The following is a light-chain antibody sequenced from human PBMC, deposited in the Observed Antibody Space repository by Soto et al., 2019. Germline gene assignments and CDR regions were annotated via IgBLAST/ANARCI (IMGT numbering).Light chain of an antibody. CDR2: DVS. Sequence: QSALTQPASVSGSPGQSITISCTGTSSDVGGYNSVLWYQQHPGKAPQVMIYDVSNRPSGVSNRFSGSKSGNTASLTISGLQAEDEADYYCSSYTSSSTYVFGTGTKVTVL. V-gene: IGLV2-14*01. J-gene: IGLJ1*01. CDR3: SSYTSSSTYV. CDR1: SSDVGGYNS.